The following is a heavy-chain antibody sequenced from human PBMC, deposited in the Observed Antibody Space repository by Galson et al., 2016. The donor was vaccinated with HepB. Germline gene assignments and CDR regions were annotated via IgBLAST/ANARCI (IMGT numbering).Heavy chain of an antibody. J-gene: IGHJ5*02. CDR2: IDTDASST. V-gene: IGHV3-74*01. CDR1: GFIFSDYW. CDR3: TRDGGSLNHLDL. Sequence: SLRLSCAPSGFIFSDYWIHWVRQAPGEGLVWLSRIDTDASSTCYADSVKGRFTISRDNAQNTVYLQMNSLRVEDTALYYCTRDGGSLNHLDLWGQGTPVTASS. D-gene: IGHD2-15*01.